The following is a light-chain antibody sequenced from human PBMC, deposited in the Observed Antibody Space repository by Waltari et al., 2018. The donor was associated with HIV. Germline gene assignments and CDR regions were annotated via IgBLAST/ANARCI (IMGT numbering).Light chain of an antibody. CDR2: SND. CDR1: RHNIGSKT. J-gene: IGLJ2*01. V-gene: IGLV1-44*01. CDR3: AAWDVSLNGLV. Sequence: QSVLTQPPSASGTPGQRVTIPCSGSRHNIGSKTVNWYQQLPGTAPKLLIYSNDQRPSGVPDRFSGSKSGTSASLAISGLQSEDEAGYYCAAWDVSLNGLVFGGGTKLTVL.